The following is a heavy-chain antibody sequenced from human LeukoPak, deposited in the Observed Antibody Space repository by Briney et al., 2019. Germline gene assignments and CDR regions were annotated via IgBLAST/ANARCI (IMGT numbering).Heavy chain of an antibody. CDR2: INRSGGST. CDR1: GYTFTSYY. CDR3: AREPERYCSGGSCYNFDY. Sequence: GASVKVSCKASGYTFTSYYMHWVRQAPGQGLEWMGIINRSGGSTSYAQKFQGRVTMTRDMSTSTVYMELSSLRSEDTAVYYCAREPERYCSGGSCYNFDYWGQGTLVTVSS. D-gene: IGHD2-15*01. J-gene: IGHJ4*02. V-gene: IGHV1-46*01.